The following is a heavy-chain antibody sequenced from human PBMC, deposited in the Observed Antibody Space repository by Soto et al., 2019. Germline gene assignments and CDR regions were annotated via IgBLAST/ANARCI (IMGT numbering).Heavy chain of an antibody. Sequence: PGGSLRLSCTGSGFPFDNFAINWVRQAPGKGLEWVSYISSSSSTIYYADSVKGRFTISRDNAKNSLYLQMNSLRDEDTAVYYCARSGVVVIMGDAFDIWGQGTMVTVSS. CDR1: GFPFDNFA. CDR2: ISSSSSTI. CDR3: ARSGVVVIMGDAFDI. J-gene: IGHJ3*02. V-gene: IGHV3-48*02. D-gene: IGHD3-22*01.